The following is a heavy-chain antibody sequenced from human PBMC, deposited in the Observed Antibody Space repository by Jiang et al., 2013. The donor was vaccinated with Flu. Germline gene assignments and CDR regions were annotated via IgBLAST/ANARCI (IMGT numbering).Heavy chain of an antibody. CDR1: GGSISSYY. CDR3: ARAWSYYDSSGYYERSYYYYYGMDV. D-gene: IGHD3-22*01. J-gene: IGHJ6*02. V-gene: IGHV4-59*01. Sequence: GLLKPSETLSLTCTVSGGSISSYYWSWIRQPPGKGLEWIGYIYYSGSTNYNPSLKSRVTISVDTSKNQFSLKLSSVTAADTAVYYCARAWSYYDSSGYYERSYYYYYGMDVWGQGTTVTVSS. CDR2: IYYSGST.